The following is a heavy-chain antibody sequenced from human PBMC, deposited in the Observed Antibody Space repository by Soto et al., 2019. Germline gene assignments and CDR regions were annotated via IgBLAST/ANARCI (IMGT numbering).Heavy chain of an antibody. CDR1: GYTFSDFD. V-gene: IGHV1-8*01. D-gene: IGHD3-16*01. Sequence: QAHLEQSGAEVKRPGASVKVSCKASGYTFSDFDINWLRQAAGQGPELMGWMNAKSGDTFSAQRLQGKFNMTWDTSLSTAYMEVGSLTSDDAAIYYCARGNPFNYAGFDVWGQGNTVAVSS. CDR2: MNAKSGDT. CDR3: ARGNPFNYAGFDV. J-gene: IGHJ6*02.